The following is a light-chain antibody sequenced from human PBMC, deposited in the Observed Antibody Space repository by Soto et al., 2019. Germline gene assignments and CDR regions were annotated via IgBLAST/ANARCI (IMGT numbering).Light chain of an antibody. CDR1: QGIRND. CDR3: LQDYNYPYT. CDR2: AAS. J-gene: IGKJ2*01. Sequence: AIQMTQSPSYLSASVGVRVTITCQASQGIRNDLGWYQQKPGKAPKLLIYAASSLQSGVPSRFSGSGSGTDFTLTISSLQPEDFATYYCLQDYNYPYTFGQGTKLEIK. V-gene: IGKV1-6*01.